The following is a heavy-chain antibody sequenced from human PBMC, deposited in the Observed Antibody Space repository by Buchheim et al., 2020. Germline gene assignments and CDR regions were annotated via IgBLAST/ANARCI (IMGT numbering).Heavy chain of an antibody. V-gene: IGHV3-23*01. CDR1: GFTFSSYA. J-gene: IGHJ6*02. CDR3: AKVGNSRNEYYYGMDV. CDR2: ISGSGGST. Sequence: EVQLLESGGGLVQPGGSLRLSCAASGFTFSSYAMSWVRQAPGKGLEWVSAISGSGGSTYYADSVKGRFTLPRDNSKHTLYLQMNSLRAEDTAVYYCAKVGNSRNEYYYGMDVWGQGTT. D-gene: IGHD4-23*01.